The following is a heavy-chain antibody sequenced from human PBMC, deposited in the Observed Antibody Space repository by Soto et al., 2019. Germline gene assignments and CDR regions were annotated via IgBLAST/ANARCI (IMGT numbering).Heavy chain of an antibody. V-gene: IGHV3-33*06. CDR2: LWYDGTND. Sequence: LRLSCAASGFTFSSYGMHWVRQAPGKGLEWVASLWYDGTNDYYADSVKGRFTISRDNSKNTLFLQMNSLRAEDTAVYYCAKDPMRSTNYYYYMDVWGKGTTVTVSS. D-gene: IGHD2-2*01. CDR3: AKDPMRSTNYYYYMDV. J-gene: IGHJ6*03. CDR1: GFTFSSYG.